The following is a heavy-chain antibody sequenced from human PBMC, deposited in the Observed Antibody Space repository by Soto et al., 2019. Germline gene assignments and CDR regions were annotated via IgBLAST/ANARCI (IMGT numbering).Heavy chain of an antibody. CDR2: IYYSGST. CDR1: GGSISSGGYY. Sequence: QVQLQESGPGLVKPSQTLSLTCTVSGGSISSGGYYWSWIRQHPWKGLEWIGYIYYSGSTYYNPSITSRVTISGDTSKTQFSLKLSSVTAADTAVYYGARALDVYYDFWSGPTFDYWGQGSLVTVSS. J-gene: IGHJ4*02. V-gene: IGHV4-31*03. D-gene: IGHD3-3*01. CDR3: ARALDVYYDFWSGPTFDY.